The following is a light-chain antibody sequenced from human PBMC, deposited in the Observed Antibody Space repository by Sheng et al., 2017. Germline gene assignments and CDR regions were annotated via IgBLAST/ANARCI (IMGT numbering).Light chain of an antibody. CDR3: QQTSSFPPT. J-gene: IGKJ1*01. Sequence: EIVLTQSPDTLSLSPGERATLSCRAGQPIRSNYLAWYQQRLGQAPRLLIYDTSSRATGIPDRFSGSGSGTDFTLTISRLEPEDFAVYYCQQTSSFPPTFGQGTKVEIK. CDR1: QPIRSNY. V-gene: IGKV3-20*01. CDR2: DTS.